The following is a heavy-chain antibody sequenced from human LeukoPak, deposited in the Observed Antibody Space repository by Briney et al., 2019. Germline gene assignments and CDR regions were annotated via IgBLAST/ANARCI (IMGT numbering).Heavy chain of an antibody. CDR2: ISGNGGST. Sequence: GGSLRLSCAASGFTFSNYVMNWVRQAPGKGLEWVSGISGNGGSTYYADSVKGRFTLSRDNSKNTLDLQMSSLRAEDTAVYYCAKALGYYDSSGYLNFDSWGQETLVTVSS. D-gene: IGHD3-22*01. V-gene: IGHV3-23*01. J-gene: IGHJ4*02. CDR1: GFTFSNYV. CDR3: AKALGYYDSSGYLNFDS.